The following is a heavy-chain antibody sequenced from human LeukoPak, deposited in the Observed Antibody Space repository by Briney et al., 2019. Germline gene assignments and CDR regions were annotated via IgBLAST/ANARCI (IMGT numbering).Heavy chain of an antibody. D-gene: IGHD3-10*01. CDR2: IYYSGST. CDR3: ARGGYSMVRGVFDY. Sequence: PSETLSLTCTVSGGSISSSSYYWGWIRQPPGKGLEWIGSIYYSGSTYYNPSLKSRVTISVDTSKNQFSLKLSSVTAADTAVYYCARGGYSMVRGVFDYWGQGTLVTVSS. J-gene: IGHJ4*02. V-gene: IGHV4-39*07. CDR1: GGSISSSSYY.